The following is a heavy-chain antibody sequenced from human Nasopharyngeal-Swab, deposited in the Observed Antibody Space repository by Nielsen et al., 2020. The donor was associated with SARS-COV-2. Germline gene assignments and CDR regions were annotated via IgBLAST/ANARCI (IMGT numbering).Heavy chain of an antibody. D-gene: IGHD1-26*01. V-gene: IGHV3-23*01. Sequence: VRQAPGKGLEWVSSITADGSATYYADSVKGRFTISRDNSKSTLNLQMSRLRAEDTALYYCTKDWEGANYYYYGMDVWGQGTTGTVSS. CDR2: ITADGSAT. CDR3: TKDWEGANYYYYGMDV. J-gene: IGHJ6*02.